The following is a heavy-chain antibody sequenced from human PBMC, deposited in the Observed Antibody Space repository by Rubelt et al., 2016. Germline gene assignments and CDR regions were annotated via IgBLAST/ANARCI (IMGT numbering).Heavy chain of an antibody. D-gene: IGHD1-1*01. V-gene: IGHV4-39*07. J-gene: IGHJ6*02. Sequence: RTYYNPSLKSRVTISVDTSKNQFSLKLNSVTAADTAVYFCARAHTGTAGGYYYYGMDVWGQGTTVTVSS. CDR2: RT. CDR3: ARAHTGTAGGYYYYGMDV.